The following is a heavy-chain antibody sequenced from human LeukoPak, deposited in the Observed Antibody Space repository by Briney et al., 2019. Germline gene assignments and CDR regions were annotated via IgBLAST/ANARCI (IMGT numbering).Heavy chain of an antibody. CDR3: AKDQRPDSGYDIDY. D-gene: IGHD5-12*01. Sequence: PGGSLRLSCAASGFTFSSYGMHWVRQAPGKGLEWVAVKWYDGSNKYYADSVKGRFTISRDSSKNTLYLQMHSLRVEDTAVYYCAKDQRPDSGYDIDYWGQGTLVTVSS. CDR1: GFTFSSYG. CDR2: KWYDGSNK. V-gene: IGHV3-33*06. J-gene: IGHJ4*02.